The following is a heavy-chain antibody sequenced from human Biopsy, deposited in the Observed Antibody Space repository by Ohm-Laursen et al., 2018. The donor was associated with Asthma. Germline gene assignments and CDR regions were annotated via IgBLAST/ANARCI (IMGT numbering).Heavy chain of an antibody. J-gene: IGHJ1*01. Sequence: SPRLSCAASGFTFGDYWMSWVRQVPGKGLEWVANIKHDGTEKNHVDSLKGRFTISRDNAKNSLYLQMNSLRAEDTAVYYCARTFRFWSPYHAEHYQLWGQGTLVTVPS. CDR1: GFTFGDYW. CDR2: IKHDGTEK. V-gene: IGHV3-7*01. D-gene: IGHD3-3*01. CDR3: ARTFRFWSPYHAEHYQL.